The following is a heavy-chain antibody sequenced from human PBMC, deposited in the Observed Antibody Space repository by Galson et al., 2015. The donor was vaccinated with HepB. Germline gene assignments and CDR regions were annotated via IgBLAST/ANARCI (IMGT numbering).Heavy chain of an antibody. CDR2: ISGSGGST. V-gene: IGHV3-23*01. Sequence: SLRLSCAASGFTFSNAWMSWVRQAPGKGLEWVSAISGSGGSTYYADSVKGRFTISRDNSKNTLYLQMNSLRAEDTAVYYCAKDAWGDYVWGSYRRSNDAFDIWGQGTMVTVSS. CDR1: GFTFSNAW. J-gene: IGHJ3*02. D-gene: IGHD3-16*02. CDR3: AKDAWGDYVWGSYRRSNDAFDI.